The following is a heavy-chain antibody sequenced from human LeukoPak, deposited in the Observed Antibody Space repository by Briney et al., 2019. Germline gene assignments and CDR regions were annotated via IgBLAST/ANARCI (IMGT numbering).Heavy chain of an antibody. D-gene: IGHD6-13*01. V-gene: IGHV4-59*02. Sequence: KASETLSLTCTVSGDSVSSFYWSWIRQPPGKGLEWIGYIYYSGTTNYNPSLKSRVTISVDTTKSQFSLKLSSVTAADTAVYYCARTGGPTYKSSWFIWGQGTMVTVSS. CDR2: IYYSGTT. J-gene: IGHJ3*02. CDR3: ARTGGPTYKSSWFI. CDR1: GDSVSSFY.